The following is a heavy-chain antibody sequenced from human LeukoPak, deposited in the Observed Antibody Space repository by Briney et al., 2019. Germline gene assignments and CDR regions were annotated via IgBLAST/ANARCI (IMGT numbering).Heavy chain of an antibody. V-gene: IGHV3-48*04. CDR2: ISSSSSTI. CDR3: ARADTAMDAAPPPNFDY. D-gene: IGHD5-18*01. CDR1: GFTFSSYS. J-gene: IGHJ4*02. Sequence: QTGGSLRLSCAASGFTFSSYSMNWVRQAPGKGLEWVSYISSSSSTIYYVDSVKGRFTISRDNAKNSLYLQMNSLRAEDTAVYYCARADTAMDAAPPPNFDYWGQGTLVTVSS.